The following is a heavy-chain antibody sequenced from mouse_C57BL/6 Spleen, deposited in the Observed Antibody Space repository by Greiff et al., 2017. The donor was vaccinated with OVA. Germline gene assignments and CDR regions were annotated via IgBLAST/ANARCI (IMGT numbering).Heavy chain of an antibody. Sequence: EVQLQQSGAELVRPGASVKLSCTASGFNIKDYYMHWVKQRPEQGLEWIGRIDPEDGDTEYAPKFQGKATMTADTSSNTAYLQLSSLTSEDTAVYYCTDYGNYPYYFDYWGQGTTLTVSS. D-gene: IGHD2-1*01. J-gene: IGHJ2*01. CDR3: TDYGNYPYYFDY. CDR2: IDPEDGDT. V-gene: IGHV14-1*01. CDR1: GFNIKDYY.